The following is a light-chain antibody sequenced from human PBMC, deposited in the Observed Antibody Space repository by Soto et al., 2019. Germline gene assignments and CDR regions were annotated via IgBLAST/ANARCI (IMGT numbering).Light chain of an antibody. V-gene: IGKV1-39*01. CDR2: PTS. Sequence: DIPMTQSPSSLSASVGDRVTITCRASQNIDIYLNWYQQRPGKAPNLLICPTSSLQGGVPSRFSGSGSGTDFTLTISNLQPEDFATYYCQQSYNTPPTFGHGTKVEIK. CDR1: QNIDIY. CDR3: QQSYNTPPT. J-gene: IGKJ1*01.